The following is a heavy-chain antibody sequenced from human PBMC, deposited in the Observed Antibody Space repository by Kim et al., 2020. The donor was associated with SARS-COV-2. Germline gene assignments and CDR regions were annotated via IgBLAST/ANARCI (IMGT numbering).Heavy chain of an antibody. J-gene: IGHJ3*02. CDR1: GFIFSGSA. CDR3: TRVPGMTLAFWDALDI. Sequence: GGSLRLSCAASGFIFSGSAMHWVRQASGKGLEWVCRIRSKANSYAKAYAASVKGRITISRDDSKTTAYLQMHSLKTEDTAVYYCTRVPGMTLAFWDALDIWGQGTMVTVCS. D-gene: IGHD1-1*01. CDR2: IRSKANSYAK. V-gene: IGHV3-73*01.